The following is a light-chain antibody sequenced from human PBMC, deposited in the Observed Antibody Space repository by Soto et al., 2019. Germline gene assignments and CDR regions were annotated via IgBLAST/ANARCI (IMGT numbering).Light chain of an antibody. CDR1: SSDIGGYNF. Sequence: QSALTQPASLSGSPGQSITISCTGTSSDIGGYNFVSWYQQHPGKAPKLMIYDVTNRPPGLSDRFSGSKSGNTASLTISGLQAEDEADYYCSSYTTSSTLVFGGGTKVTVL. V-gene: IGLV2-14*03. CDR3: SSYTTSSTLV. CDR2: DVT. J-gene: IGLJ3*02.